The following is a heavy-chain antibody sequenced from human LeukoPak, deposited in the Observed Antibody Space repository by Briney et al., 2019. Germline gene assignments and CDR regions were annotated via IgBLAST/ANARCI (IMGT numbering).Heavy chain of an antibody. V-gene: IGHV4-34*01. D-gene: IGHD6-6*01. J-gene: IGHJ5*02. CDR3: ARGAGSSRRNWFDP. CDR2: INHSGST. Sequence: PSETLSLTCTVSGGSISSYYWSWIRQPPGKGLEWIGEINHSGSTNYNPSLKSRVTVSVDTSKNQFSLKLSSVTAADTAVYYCARGAGSSRRNWFDPWGQGTLVTVSS. CDR1: GGSISSYY.